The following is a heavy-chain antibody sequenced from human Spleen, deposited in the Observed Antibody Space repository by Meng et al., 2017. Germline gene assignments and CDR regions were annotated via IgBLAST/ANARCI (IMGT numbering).Heavy chain of an antibody. Sequence: GESLKISCAASGFTFSSYWMSWVRQAPGKGLEWVANIKQDGSEKYYVDSVKGRFTISRDNAKNSLYLQMNSLRAEDTAVYYCARGLLWFGDYYGMDVWGQGTTVTVSS. V-gene: IGHV3-7*01. J-gene: IGHJ6*02. D-gene: IGHD3-10*01. CDR2: IKQDGSEK. CDR1: GFTFSSYW. CDR3: ARGLLWFGDYYGMDV.